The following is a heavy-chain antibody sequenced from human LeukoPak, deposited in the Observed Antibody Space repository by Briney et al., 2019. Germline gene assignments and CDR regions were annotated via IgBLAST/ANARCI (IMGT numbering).Heavy chain of an antibody. J-gene: IGHJ4*02. V-gene: IGHV4-59*01. CDR2: IYYSGST. CDR3: ARGGGYSRGLSY. CDR1: GGSISSYY. D-gene: IGHD6-19*01. Sequence: SETLSLTCTVSGGSISSYYWSWIRQPPGKGLEWIGYIYYSGSTNYNPSLKRRVTISVDTSKNQFSLKLSSVTAADTAVYYCARGGGYSRGLSYWGQGTLVTVSS.